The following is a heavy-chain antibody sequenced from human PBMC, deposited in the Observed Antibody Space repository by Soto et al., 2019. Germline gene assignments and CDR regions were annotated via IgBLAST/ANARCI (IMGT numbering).Heavy chain of an antibody. CDR3: AKDWPTLGYCSGGSCYYYGMDV. J-gene: IGHJ6*02. V-gene: IGHV3-30*18. CDR1: GFTFSSYG. Sequence: GGSLRLSCAASGFTFSSYGMHWVRQAPGKGLEWVAVISYDGSNKYYADSVKGRFTISRDNSKNTLYLQMNSLRAEDTAVYYCAKDWPTLGYCSGGSCYYYGMDVWGQGTTVTVSS. D-gene: IGHD2-15*01. CDR2: ISYDGSNK.